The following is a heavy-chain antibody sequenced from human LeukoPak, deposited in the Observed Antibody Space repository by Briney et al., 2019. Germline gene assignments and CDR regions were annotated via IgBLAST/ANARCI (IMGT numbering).Heavy chain of an antibody. V-gene: IGHV1-8*03. D-gene: IGHD3-10*01. CDR2: ISPYSGDT. CDR1: EYTFTSSD. Sequence: ASVKVSCKAPEYTFTSSDINWVRQASGQGLEWMGWISPYSGDTGYAQKFQGRVTITRNTSISTAYMELSSLRSEDTAVYYCARVPIRAPGVFDYWGQGTLVTVSS. J-gene: IGHJ4*02. CDR3: ARVPIRAPGVFDY.